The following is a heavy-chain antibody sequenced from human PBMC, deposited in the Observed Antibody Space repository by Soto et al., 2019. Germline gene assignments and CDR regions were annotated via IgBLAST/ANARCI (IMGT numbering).Heavy chain of an antibody. CDR1: GYTFTSYA. CDR2: INAGNGNT. D-gene: IGHD2-2*01. CDR3: ARAGPSYCSSTSCQAMFYYGMDV. V-gene: IGHV1-3*01. J-gene: IGHJ6*02. Sequence: GASVKVSCNASGYTFTSYAMHWVRQAPGQRLEWMGWINAGNGNTKYSQKFQGRVTITRDTSASTAYMELSSLRSEDTAVYYCARAGPSYCSSTSCQAMFYYGMDVWGQGNTVTVPS.